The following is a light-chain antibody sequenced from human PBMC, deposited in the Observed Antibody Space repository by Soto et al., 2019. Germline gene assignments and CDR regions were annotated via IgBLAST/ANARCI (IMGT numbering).Light chain of an antibody. CDR3: QQYSRSPWT. Sequence: EFVLTQSPDTLSLSPGERATLSCRASQSVSSTYLAWYQQKPGQAPRLLIYGASSRATGIPDRFSGSGSGTDFTLTVSRLEPEDSAVYYCQQYSRSPWTFGQGTRVEIK. CDR2: GAS. CDR1: QSVSSTY. V-gene: IGKV3-20*01. J-gene: IGKJ1*01.